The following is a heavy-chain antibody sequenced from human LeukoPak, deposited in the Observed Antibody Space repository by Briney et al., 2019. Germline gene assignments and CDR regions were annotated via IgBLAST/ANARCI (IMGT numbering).Heavy chain of an antibody. CDR2: INHGGDT. V-gene: IGHV4-39*07. CDR1: GGSISSSSVY. Sequence: SETLSLTCTVSGGSISSSSVYWGWIRQPPGKGLEWIGEINHGGDTNYNPSLKSRVTISVDMSKNQFSLKLTSVTAADTAVYYCARPDCSSPSCYGAFDIWGQGTMVIVSS. J-gene: IGHJ3*02. CDR3: ARPDCSSPSCYGAFDI. D-gene: IGHD2-2*01.